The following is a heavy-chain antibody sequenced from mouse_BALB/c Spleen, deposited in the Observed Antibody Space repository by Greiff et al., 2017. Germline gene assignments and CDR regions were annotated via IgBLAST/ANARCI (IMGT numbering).Heavy chain of an antibody. Sequence: VQLQQSGAELVKPGASVKLSCKASGYTFTEYIIHWVKQRSGQGLEWIGWFYPGSGSIKYNEKFKDKATLTADKSSSTVYMELSRLTSEDSAVYFCARHEDRDYDGRYAMDYWGQGTLVTVSS. V-gene: IGHV1-62-2*01. J-gene: IGHJ4*01. CDR3: ARHEDRDYDGRYAMDY. D-gene: IGHD2-4*01. CDR2: FYPGSGSI. CDR1: GYTFTEYI.